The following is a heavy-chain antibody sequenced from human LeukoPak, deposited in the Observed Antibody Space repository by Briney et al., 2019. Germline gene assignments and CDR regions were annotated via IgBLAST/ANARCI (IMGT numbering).Heavy chain of an antibody. J-gene: IGHJ4*02. CDR2: IKSKTDGGTT. CDR1: GFTFSSYA. CDR3: TTDIVATISDY. Sequence: GGSLRLSCAASGFTFSSYAMSWVRQAPGKGLEWVGRIKSKTDGGTTDYAAPVKGRFTISRDDSKNTLYLQMNSLKTEDTAVYYCTTDIVATISDYWGQGTLVTVSS. D-gene: IGHD5-12*01. V-gene: IGHV3-15*01.